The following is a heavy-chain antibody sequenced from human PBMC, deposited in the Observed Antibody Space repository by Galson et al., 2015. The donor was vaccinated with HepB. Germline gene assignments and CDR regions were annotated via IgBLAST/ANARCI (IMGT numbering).Heavy chain of an antibody. CDR3: ASYYGSGSWSAYGMDV. V-gene: IGHV3-66*01. CDR1: GFTVSSNY. CDR2: IYSGGST. D-gene: IGHD3-10*01. Sequence: SLRLSCAASGFTVSSNYMSWVRQAPGKGLEWVSVIYSGGSTYYADSVKGRFTISRDNSKNTLYLQMNSLRAEDTAVYYCASYYGSGSWSAYGMDVWGQGTTVTVSS. J-gene: IGHJ6*02.